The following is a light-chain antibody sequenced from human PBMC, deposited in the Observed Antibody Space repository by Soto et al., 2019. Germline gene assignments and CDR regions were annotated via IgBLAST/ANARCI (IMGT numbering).Light chain of an antibody. CDR3: QSYDRSLSGSRV. J-gene: IGLJ1*01. CDR1: SSNIGAGYD. CDR2: DNT. Sequence: QSVLTQPPSVSGAPGQRVTISCTGSSSNIGAGYDVHWYQQLPGTAPKLLIYDNTNRPSGVPDRFSGSKSGTSASLAITGLQAEDEADYHCQSYDRSLSGSRVFGTGIKVTVL. V-gene: IGLV1-40*01.